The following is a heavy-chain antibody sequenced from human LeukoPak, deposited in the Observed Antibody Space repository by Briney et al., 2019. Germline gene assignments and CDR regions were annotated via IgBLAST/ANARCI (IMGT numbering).Heavy chain of an antibody. D-gene: IGHD2-2*01. CDR3: AKGVVVAPDVTPFDY. J-gene: IGHJ4*02. Sequence: GGSLRLSCAASGFTFSSYAMSWVRQAPGKGLEWVSAISGSGGSTYYADSVKGRFTISRDNSENTLYLQMNSLRGEDTAVYYCAKGVVVAPDVTPFDYWGQGTLVTVSS. V-gene: IGHV3-23*01. CDR2: ISGSGGST. CDR1: GFTFSSYA.